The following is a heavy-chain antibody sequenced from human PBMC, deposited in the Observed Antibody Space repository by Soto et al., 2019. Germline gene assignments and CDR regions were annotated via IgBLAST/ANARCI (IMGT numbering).Heavy chain of an antibody. V-gene: IGHV1-18*04. J-gene: IGHJ5*02. Sequence: ASVQVSCKASGYTFTSYGISWVRQAPGQGLEWMGWISAYNGNTNYAQKLQGRVTMTTDTSTSTAYMELRSLRSDDTAVYYCARERGPITGPHNWFDPCGQGTLVTVS. D-gene: IGHD1-20*01. CDR2: ISAYNGNT. CDR3: ARERGPITGPHNWFDP. CDR1: GYTFTSYG.